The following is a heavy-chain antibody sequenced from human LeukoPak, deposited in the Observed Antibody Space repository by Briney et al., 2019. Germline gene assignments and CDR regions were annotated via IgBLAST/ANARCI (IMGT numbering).Heavy chain of an antibody. J-gene: IGHJ6*02. Sequence: GGSLRLSCAASGFTFSSYGMHWVRQAPGKGLEWVAFIRYDGSNKYYADSVKGRFTISRDNSKNTLYLQMNSLRAEDTAVYYCAKDLAYWGSNYYYYGMDVWGQGTAVTVSS. D-gene: IGHD7-27*01. CDR1: GFTFSSYG. CDR2: IRYDGSNK. CDR3: AKDLAYWGSNYYYYGMDV. V-gene: IGHV3-30*02.